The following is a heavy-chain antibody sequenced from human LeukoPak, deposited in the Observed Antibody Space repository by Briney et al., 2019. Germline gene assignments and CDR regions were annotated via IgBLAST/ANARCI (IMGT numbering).Heavy chain of an antibody. J-gene: IGHJ4*02. CDR2: VRNKANGYTT. V-gene: IGHV3-72*01. Sequence: PGGSLRLSCAASGFTFSDHYMDSVRQAPGKGLEWVGRVRNKANGYTTEYAASVKVRFTISRDDSKNSLYLQMNSLETADTAVYYCTSGTLNLFQYWGQGTLVSVSS. CDR1: GFTFSDHY. D-gene: IGHD1-14*01. CDR3: TSGTLNLFQY.